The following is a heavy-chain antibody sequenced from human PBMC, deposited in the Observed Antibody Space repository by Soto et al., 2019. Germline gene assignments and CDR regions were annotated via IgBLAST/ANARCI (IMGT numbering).Heavy chain of an antibody. CDR3: ARGRRKASSSWSLHDYYYGMDV. V-gene: IGHV4-34*01. D-gene: IGHD6-13*01. CDR1: GGSFSGYY. CDR2: INHSGST. Sequence: PSETLSLTCAVYGGSFSGYYWSWIRQPPGKGLEWIGEINHSGSTNYNPSLKSRVTISVDTSKNQFSLKLSSVTAADTAVYYCARGRRKASSSWSLHDYYYGMDVWGQGTTVTVSS. J-gene: IGHJ6*02.